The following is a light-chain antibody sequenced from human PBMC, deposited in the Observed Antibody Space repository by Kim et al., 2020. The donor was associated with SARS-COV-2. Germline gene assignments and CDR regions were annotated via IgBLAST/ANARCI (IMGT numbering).Light chain of an antibody. CDR3: QQRSNWPQLT. V-gene: IGKV3-11*01. CDR1: QSVSSY. J-gene: IGKJ4*01. CDR2: DAS. Sequence: ETVLTQSPATLSLSPGERATLSCRASQSVSSYLAWYQQKPGQAPRLLIYDASNRATGIPARFSGSGSGTDFTLTISSLEPEDFAVYYCQQRSNWPQLTFGGGTKV.